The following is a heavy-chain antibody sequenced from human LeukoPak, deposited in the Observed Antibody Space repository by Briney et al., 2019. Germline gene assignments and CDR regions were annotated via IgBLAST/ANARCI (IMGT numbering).Heavy chain of an antibody. J-gene: IGHJ4*02. Sequence: SETLSLTCTVSGGSISSSSYYWGWIRQPPGKGLEWIGSIYYSGSTYYNPSLKSRVTISVDTSKNQFSLKLSSVTAADTAVYYCARHGGSSDYFDYWGQGTLVTVSS. CDR1: GGSISSSSYY. V-gene: IGHV4-39*01. CDR3: ARHGGSSDYFDY. CDR2: IYYSGST. D-gene: IGHD1-26*01.